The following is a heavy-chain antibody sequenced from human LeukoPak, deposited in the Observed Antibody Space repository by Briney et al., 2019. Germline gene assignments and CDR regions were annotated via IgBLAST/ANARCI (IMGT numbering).Heavy chain of an antibody. Sequence: SETLSLTCAVSGYSISSGYYWGWIRQPPGKGLEWIGSIYYSGTTYYNPSLKSRVTISVDTSKNQFSLKLSSVTAADTAVYYCARDDGSGYGAATDDYWGQGTLVTVSS. CDR2: IYYSGTT. V-gene: IGHV4-38-2*02. CDR1: GYSISSGYY. CDR3: ARDDGSGYGAATDDY. D-gene: IGHD5-12*01. J-gene: IGHJ4*02.